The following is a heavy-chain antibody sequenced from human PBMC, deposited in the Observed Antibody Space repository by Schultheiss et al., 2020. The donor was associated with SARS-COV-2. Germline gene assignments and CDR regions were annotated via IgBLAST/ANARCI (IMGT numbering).Heavy chain of an antibody. CDR3: ARVGTTVTTRYGMDV. V-gene: IGHV3-23*01. J-gene: IGHJ6*02. Sequence: GESLKISCAASGFTFSSYAMNWVRQAPGKGLEWVSNITGSGDSTYFADSVKGRFTISRDNAKNSLYLQMNSLRAEDTAVYYCARVGTTVTTRYGMDVWGQGTTVTVSS. CDR1: GFTFSSYA. D-gene: IGHD4-11*01. CDR2: ITGSGDST.